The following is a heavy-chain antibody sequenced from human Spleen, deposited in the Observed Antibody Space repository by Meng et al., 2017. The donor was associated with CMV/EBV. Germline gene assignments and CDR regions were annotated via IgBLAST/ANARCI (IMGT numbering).Heavy chain of an antibody. V-gene: IGHV3-11*04. CDR3: ARASKDFLSGHWDYGMDV. CDR1: GFTFSDYY. D-gene: IGHD3-3*01. J-gene: IGHJ6*02. Sequence: GESLKISCAASGFTFSDYYMSWIRQAPGKGLEWVSYISSSGSTIYYADSVKGRFTISRDNAKNSLYLQMNSLRAGDTAVYYCARASKDFLSGHWDYGMDVWGQGTTVTVSS. CDR2: ISSSGSTI.